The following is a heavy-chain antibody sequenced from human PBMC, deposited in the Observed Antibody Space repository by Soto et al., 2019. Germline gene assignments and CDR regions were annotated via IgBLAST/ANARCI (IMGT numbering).Heavy chain of an antibody. J-gene: IGHJ3*02. CDR1: GGTFSSYA. CDR2: IIPIFGTA. Sequence: QVQLVQSGAEVKKPGSSVKVSCKASGGTFSSYAISWVRQAPGQGLEWMGGIIPIFGTANYAQKFQGRVTITADKSTISAYMARSSLRSEDTAVYYYERAPYSSSPPRAFDIWGQGTMVTVSS. CDR3: ERAPYSSSPPRAFDI. D-gene: IGHD6-6*01. V-gene: IGHV1-69*06.